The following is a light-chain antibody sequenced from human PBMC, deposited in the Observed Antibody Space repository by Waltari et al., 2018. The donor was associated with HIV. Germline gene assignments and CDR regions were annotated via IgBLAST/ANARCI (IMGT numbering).Light chain of an antibody. CDR2: DAS. Sequence: EIRVTQSPALLSVSPGGRATLSCKTSQSVARDLAWYQQKPGLPPRLLIFDASTRATGTPDRFSGSGSGTDFTLTISSLQSEDFAVYYCHQYSKWPIYTFGQGTKLE. V-gene: IGKV3-15*01. J-gene: IGKJ2*01. CDR3: HQYSKWPIYT. CDR1: QSVARD.